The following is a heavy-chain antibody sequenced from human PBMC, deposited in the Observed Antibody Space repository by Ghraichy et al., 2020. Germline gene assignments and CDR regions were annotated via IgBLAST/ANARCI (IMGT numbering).Heavy chain of an antibody. Sequence: SETLSLTCTVSGGSISSGDYYWSWIRQPPGKGLEWIGYIYYSGSTYYNPSLKSRVTISVDTSKNQFSLKLSSVTAADTAVYYCAREEDSGYDSKFGGWFDPWGQGTLVTVSS. J-gene: IGHJ5*02. CDR3: AREEDSGYDSKFGGWFDP. D-gene: IGHD5-12*01. V-gene: IGHV4-30-4*01. CDR1: GGSISSGDYY. CDR2: IYYSGST.